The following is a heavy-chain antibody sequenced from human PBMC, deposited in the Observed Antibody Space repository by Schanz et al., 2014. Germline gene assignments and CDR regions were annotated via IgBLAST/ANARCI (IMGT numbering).Heavy chain of an antibody. Sequence: EVQLVESGGGVVQPGRSLRLSCTASGFTFSSYSMNWVRQAPGKGLEWVSYVSGSSRTIYYADSMKGRFTISRDNAKNTLYLQMNTLRAEDTAVYYCARKMKLGVYGGKGHDSLDIWGQGTMVTVSS. CDR1: GFTFSSYS. D-gene: IGHD4-17*01. CDR3: ARKMKLGVYGGKGHDSLDI. V-gene: IGHV3-48*04. J-gene: IGHJ3*02. CDR2: VSGSSRTI.